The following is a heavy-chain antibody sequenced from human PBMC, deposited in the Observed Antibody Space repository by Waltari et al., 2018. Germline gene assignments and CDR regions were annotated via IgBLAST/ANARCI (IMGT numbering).Heavy chain of an antibody. CDR1: GGSISSSSYY. V-gene: IGHV4-39*07. CDR3: ARAPRNWGFDF. Sequence: QLQLQESGPGLVKPSETLSLTCTVSGGSISSSSYYWGWIRQPPGKGLEWIGSIYYSGSTYYTPSLKSRVTISVDTSKNQFSLKLSSVTAADTAVYYCARAPRNWGFDFWGQGTLVIVSS. J-gene: IGHJ4*02. CDR2: IYYSGST. D-gene: IGHD7-27*01.